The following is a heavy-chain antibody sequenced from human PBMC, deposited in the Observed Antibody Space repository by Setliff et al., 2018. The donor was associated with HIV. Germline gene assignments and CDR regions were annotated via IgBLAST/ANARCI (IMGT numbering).Heavy chain of an antibody. Sequence: GSLRLSCAASGFTFDDHAMAWVRQAPGKGLEWVANIKQDGSEKYYVDSEKGRFTISRDNAKYSLYLQMNSLRAEDTAVYYCARERYSSGWYSWGQGTLVTVSS. V-gene: IGHV3-7*03. CDR3: ARERYSSGWYS. CDR2: IKQDGSEK. J-gene: IGHJ4*02. CDR1: GFTFDDHA. D-gene: IGHD6-19*01.